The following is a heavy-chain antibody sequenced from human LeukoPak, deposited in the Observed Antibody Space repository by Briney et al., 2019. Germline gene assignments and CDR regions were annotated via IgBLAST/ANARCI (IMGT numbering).Heavy chain of an antibody. CDR1: GFTFSSYG. V-gene: IGHV3-30*02. CDR3: AKGDYSSGWYGDAFDI. D-gene: IGHD6-19*01. CDR2: IRYDGSNK. J-gene: IGHJ3*02. Sequence: PGGSLRLSCAASGFTFSSYGMHWVRQAPGKGLEWVAFIRYDGSNKYYADSVKGRFTISRDNSKNTLYLQMNSLRAEDTAVYYCAKGDYSSGWYGDAFDIWGQGTMVTVSS.